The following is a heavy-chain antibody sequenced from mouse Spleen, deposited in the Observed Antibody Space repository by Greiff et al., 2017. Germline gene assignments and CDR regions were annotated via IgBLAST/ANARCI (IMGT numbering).Heavy chain of an antibody. Sequence: EVHLVESGPSLVKPSQTLSLTCSVTGDSITSGYWNWIRKFPGNKLEYMGYISYSGSTYYNPSLKSRISITRDTSKNQYYLQLNSVTTEDTATYYCARWGDGYYNYYAMDYWGQGTSVTVSS. CDR2: ISYSGST. J-gene: IGHJ4*01. CDR1: GDSITSGY. CDR3: ARWGDGYYNYYAMDY. D-gene: IGHD2-3*01. V-gene: IGHV3-8*02.